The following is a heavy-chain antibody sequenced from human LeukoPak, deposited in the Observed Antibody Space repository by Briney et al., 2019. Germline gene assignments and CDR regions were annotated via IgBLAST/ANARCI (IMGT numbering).Heavy chain of an antibody. CDR2: ITSSSTYI. CDR3: ARDPYSGGYGDYYYYYMDL. Sequence: GGSLRLSCAASGFTFSTYNMNWVRQAPGKGLEWVSSITSSSTYIYYADSVKGRFTISRDNAKNSLYLQMNSLRAEDTAVYYCARDPYSGGYGDYYYYYMDLWGQGATVTISS. CDR1: GFTFSTYN. D-gene: IGHD1-26*01. J-gene: IGHJ6*03. V-gene: IGHV3-21*01.